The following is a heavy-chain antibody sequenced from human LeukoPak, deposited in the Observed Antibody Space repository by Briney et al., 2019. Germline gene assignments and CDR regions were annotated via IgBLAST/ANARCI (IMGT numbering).Heavy chain of an antibody. CDR3: AREGYNWNYYWFDP. D-gene: IGHD1-7*01. CDR2: IIPIFGTA. V-gene: IGHV1-69*13. CDR1: GGTFSSYA. Sequence: GASVKVSCKASGGTFSSYAISWVRQAPGQGLEWMGGIIPIFGTANYAQKFQGRVTITADESTSTAYMELSSLRSEDTAVYYCAREGYNWNYYWFDPWGQGTLVTVSS. J-gene: IGHJ5*02.